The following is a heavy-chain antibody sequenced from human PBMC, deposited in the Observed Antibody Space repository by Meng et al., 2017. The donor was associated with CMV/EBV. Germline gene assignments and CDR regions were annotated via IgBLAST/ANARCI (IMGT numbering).Heavy chain of an antibody. V-gene: IGHV3-48*04. J-gene: IGHJ4*02. CDR3: ARGLAARPWDY. CDR2: ISSSSSTI. CDR1: GFTFSSYS. D-gene: IGHD6-6*01. Sequence: RGSLRLSCAASGFTFSSYSMNWVRQAPGKGLEWVSYISSSSSTIYYADSVKGRFTISRDNAKNSLYLQMNSLRAEDTAVYYCARGLAARPWDYWGQGTLVTVSS.